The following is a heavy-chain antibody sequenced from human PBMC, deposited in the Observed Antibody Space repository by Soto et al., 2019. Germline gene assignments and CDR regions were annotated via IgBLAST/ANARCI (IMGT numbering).Heavy chain of an antibody. V-gene: IGHV3-23*01. CDR1: GFTFSSYA. CDR3: ASPSAPGYSL. CDR2: ISGSGGSK. D-gene: IGHD5-18*01. Sequence: GGSLSLSCAASGFTFSSYAMSWVRQAPGKGLEWVSAISGSGGSKYYADPVKGRFTISRDNSKNTLYLQMNSLRAEDTAVYYCASPSAPGYSLRGQGTLVTVSS. J-gene: IGHJ4*02.